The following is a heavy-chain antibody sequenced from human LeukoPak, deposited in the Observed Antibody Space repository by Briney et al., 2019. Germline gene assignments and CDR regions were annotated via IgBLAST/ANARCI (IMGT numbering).Heavy chain of an antibody. Sequence: GGSLRLSCAASGFTFSSYGMHWVRQAPGKGLEWVAFIGYDGNNKYYPDSVKGRFTISRDISKNTLYLQMNSLRAEDTAVYYCAKGPKQLLVRRSVWSYMDVWGKGTTVTVSS. V-gene: IGHV3-30*02. D-gene: IGHD5/OR15-5a*01. CDR1: GFTFSSYG. J-gene: IGHJ6*03. CDR3: AKGPKQLLVRRSVWSYMDV. CDR2: IGYDGNNK.